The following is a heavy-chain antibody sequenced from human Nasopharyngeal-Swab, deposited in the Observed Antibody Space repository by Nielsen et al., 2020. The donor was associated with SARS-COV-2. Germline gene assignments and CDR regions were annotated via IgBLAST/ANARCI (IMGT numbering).Heavy chain of an antibody. CDR3: TTDFYFDY. Sequence: VRRMPGKGLEWVGRIGDKDHNYATTYGASVQGRFTISRDDSKNTAFLQMDSLKTEDTALYYCTTDFYFDYWGQGTPVTVSS. J-gene: IGHJ4*02. CDR2: IGDKDHNYAT. V-gene: IGHV3-73*01.